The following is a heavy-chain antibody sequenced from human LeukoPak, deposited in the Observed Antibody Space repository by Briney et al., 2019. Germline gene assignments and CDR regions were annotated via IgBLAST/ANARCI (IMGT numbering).Heavy chain of an antibody. CDR2: ISGSGGST. J-gene: IGHJ4*02. Sequence: GGSLRLSCGASGFIFSNYGIHWVRQAPGKGLEWVSAISGSGGSTYYADSVKGRFTISRDNSKNTLYLQMNSLRAEDTAIYYCAKDRVTIFADYFDYWGQGTLVTVSS. CDR1: GFIFSNYG. D-gene: IGHD3-3*01. V-gene: IGHV3-23*01. CDR3: AKDRVTIFADYFDY.